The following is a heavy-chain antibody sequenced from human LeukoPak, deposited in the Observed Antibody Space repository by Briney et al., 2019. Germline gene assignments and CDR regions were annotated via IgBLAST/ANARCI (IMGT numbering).Heavy chain of an antibody. D-gene: IGHD2-2*01. CDR2: INHSGST. Sequence: RASETLSLTCAVYGGSFSGYYWSWIRQPPGKGLEWIGEINHSGSTNYNPSLKSRVTISVDTSKNQFSLKLSSVTAADTAVYYCARLPPVVPAAIDPRVWFDPWGQGTLVTVSS. CDR3: ARLPPVVPAAIDPRVWFDP. V-gene: IGHV4-34*01. J-gene: IGHJ5*02. CDR1: GGSFSGYY.